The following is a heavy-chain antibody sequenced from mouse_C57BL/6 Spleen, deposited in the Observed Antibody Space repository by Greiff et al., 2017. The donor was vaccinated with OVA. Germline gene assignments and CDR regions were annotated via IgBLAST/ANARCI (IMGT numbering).Heavy chain of an antibody. V-gene: IGHV5-16*01. Sequence: EVKLVESEGGLVQPGSSMKLSCTASGFTFSDYYMAWVRQVPEKGLEWVANINYDGSSTYYLDSLKSRFIISRDNAKNILYLQMSSLKSEDTATYYCARDGGSEYYAMDDWGQGTSVTVSS. CDR2: INYDGSST. J-gene: IGHJ4*01. D-gene: IGHD3-2*02. CDR3: ARDGGSEYYAMDD. CDR1: GFTFSDYY.